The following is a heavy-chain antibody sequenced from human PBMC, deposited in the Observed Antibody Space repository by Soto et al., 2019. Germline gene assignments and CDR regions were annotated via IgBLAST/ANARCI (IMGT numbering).Heavy chain of an antibody. D-gene: IGHD4-17*01. CDR1: GDSISRKY. CDR3: AMTVIAPSPYLDH. CDR2: IYTTGAT. V-gene: IGHV4-4*07. Sequence: SETLSLTCSVSGDSISRKYWSWLRQPAGGGLEWIGRIYTTGATNYNSSLKSRVSMSVDTSKNQFPLRLTSVTAADTAVYFCAMTVIAPSPYLDHWGQGLLVTVSS. J-gene: IGHJ4*02.